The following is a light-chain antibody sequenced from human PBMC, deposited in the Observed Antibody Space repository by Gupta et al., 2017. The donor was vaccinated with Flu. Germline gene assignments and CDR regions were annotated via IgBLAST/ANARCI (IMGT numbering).Light chain of an antibody. CDR3: QQRDDWPDT. V-gene: IGKV3-11*01. CDR2: GAS. Sequence: GESATLSCRASQSVSTFLSWYQQKPAQAPRLLIYGASNRATGIPPRFSGSGSGTHFTLTISRLEPEDFAFYYCQQRDDWPDTFGQGTKLEIK. J-gene: IGKJ2*01. CDR1: QSVSTF.